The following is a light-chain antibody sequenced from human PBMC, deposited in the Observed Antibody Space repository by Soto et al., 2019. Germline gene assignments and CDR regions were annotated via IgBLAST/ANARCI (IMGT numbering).Light chain of an antibody. J-gene: IGLJ3*02. V-gene: IGLV2-8*01. CDR2: DVS. Sequence: QSALTQPPSASGSPGQSVTISCTGTSNDVGGYNYVSWYQQHPGKAPKLMIYDVSKRPSGVPDRFSGSKSGNTASLIVSGIQVEDEADYYCCSYAGSSNWVFGEGTKLTVL. CDR1: SNDVGGYNY. CDR3: CSYAGSSNWV.